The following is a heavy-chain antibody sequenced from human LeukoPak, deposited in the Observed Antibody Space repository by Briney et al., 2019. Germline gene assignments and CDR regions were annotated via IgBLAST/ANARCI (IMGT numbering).Heavy chain of an antibody. CDR3: ARAEWDDSSGYVDDY. CDR1: GGSISSYY. D-gene: IGHD3-22*01. V-gene: IGHV4-4*07. CDR2: IYTSGST. J-gene: IGHJ4*02. Sequence: PSETLSLTCTVSGGSISSYYWSWTRQPAGKGLEWIGRIYTSGSTNYNPSLKSRVTMSVDTSKNQFSLKLSSVTAADTAVYYCARAEWDDSSGYVDDYWGQGTLVTVSS.